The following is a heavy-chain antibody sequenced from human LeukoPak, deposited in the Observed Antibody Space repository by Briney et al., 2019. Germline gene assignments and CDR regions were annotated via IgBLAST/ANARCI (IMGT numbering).Heavy chain of an antibody. CDR2: ISTYNGNT. V-gene: IGHV1-18*01. CDR3: ARGSGYYSTTSCYISY. CDR1: GYTFTSYG. Sequence: ASVKVSCKASGYTFTSYGISWVRQAPGQGLEWMGWISTYNGNTNYAQKFQGRVTMTTDTSTNTAYMEVRSLRSDDTAVYYCARGSGYYSTTSCYISYWGQGTLVTVSS. J-gene: IGHJ4*02. D-gene: IGHD2-2*02.